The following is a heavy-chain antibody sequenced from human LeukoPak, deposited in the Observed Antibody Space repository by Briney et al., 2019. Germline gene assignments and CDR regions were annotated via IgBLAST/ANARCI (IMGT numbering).Heavy chain of an antibody. CDR3: ARISYGSGSYKFDP. V-gene: IGHV4-34*01. CDR1: GGSFSGYY. J-gene: IGHJ5*02. D-gene: IGHD3-10*01. Sequence: SETLSLTCAVYGGSFSGYYWSWIRQPPGKGLEWIGEINHSGSTNYNLSLKSRVTISVDTSKNQFSLKLSSVTAADTAVYYCARISYGSGSYKFDPWGQGTLVTVSS. CDR2: INHSGST.